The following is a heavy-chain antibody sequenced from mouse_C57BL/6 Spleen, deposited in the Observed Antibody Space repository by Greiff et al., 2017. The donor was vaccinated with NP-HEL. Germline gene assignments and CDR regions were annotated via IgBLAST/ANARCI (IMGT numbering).Heavy chain of an antibody. J-gene: IGHJ3*01. Sequence: VQLQQSGPELVKPGASVKISCKASGYSFTGYYMNWVKQSPEKSLEWIGEINPSTGGTTYNQKFKAKATLTVDKSSSTAYMQLKSLTSEDSAVYYCANRWAYWGQGTLVTVSA. V-gene: IGHV1-42*01. D-gene: IGHD2-3*01. CDR2: INPSTGGT. CDR3: ANRWAY. CDR1: GYSFTGYY.